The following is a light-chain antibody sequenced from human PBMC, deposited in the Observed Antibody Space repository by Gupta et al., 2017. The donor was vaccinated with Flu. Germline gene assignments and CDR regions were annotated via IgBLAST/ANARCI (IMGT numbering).Light chain of an antibody. CDR2: GAS. CDR3: QKYGRSPYT. J-gene: IGKJ2*01. Sequence: DIVLTQSPGTLSLSPGERATLSGRASQSVSSSTYLAWYQQRPGQAPRRLIHGASSRATGSPDRCSGSGSGTDCTSTISRLEPEDLAVDYCQKYGRSPYTFGQGTKLEIK. V-gene: IGKV3-20*01. CDR1: QSVSSSTY.